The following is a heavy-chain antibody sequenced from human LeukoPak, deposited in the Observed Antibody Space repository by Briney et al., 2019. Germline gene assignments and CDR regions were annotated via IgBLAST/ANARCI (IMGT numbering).Heavy chain of an antibody. J-gene: IGHJ4*02. D-gene: IGHD1-26*01. V-gene: IGHV4-61*01. CDR2: IYHSGPT. CDR1: GGSVSSNSDY. CDR3: ARVLFYPYYSFDY. Sequence: PSETLSLTCTVSGGSVSSNSDYWSWIRPPPGKGLEWIVYIYHSGPTNYNPSLKSRVSISIDTSKNEFSLKLNSVTAADTAVYYCARVLFYPYYSFDYWGQGALVTVSS.